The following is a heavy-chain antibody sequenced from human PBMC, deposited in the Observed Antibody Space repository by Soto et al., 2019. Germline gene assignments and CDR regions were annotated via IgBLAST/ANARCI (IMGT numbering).Heavy chain of an antibody. CDR3: AVITFGGVIVGGYFQH. D-gene: IGHD3-16*02. J-gene: IGHJ1*01. CDR2: IYHSGST. V-gene: IGHV4-30-2*01. Sequence: QLQLQESGSGLVKPSQTLSLTCAVSGGSISSGGYSWSWIRQPPGKGLEWIGYIYHSGSTYHNPSLKCRVTISVDRSTNRFSLKLSSVTAADTAVYSCAVITFGGVIVGGYFQHWGQGTLVTVSS. CDR1: GGSISSGGYS.